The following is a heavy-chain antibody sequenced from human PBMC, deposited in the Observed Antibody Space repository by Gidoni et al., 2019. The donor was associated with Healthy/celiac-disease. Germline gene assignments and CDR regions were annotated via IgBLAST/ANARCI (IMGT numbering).Heavy chain of an antibody. D-gene: IGHD5-18*01. CDR1: GYTFTSYA. J-gene: IGHJ4*02. CDR3: ARDGGTAMVPLDY. Sequence: QVQLVQSGAEVKKPGASVKVSCKASGYTFTSYAMHWVRQAPGQRLEWMGWINAGNGNTKYSQKFQGRVTITRDTSASTAYMELSSLRSEDTAVYYCARDGGTAMVPLDYWGQGTLVTVSS. CDR2: INAGNGNT. V-gene: IGHV1-3*01.